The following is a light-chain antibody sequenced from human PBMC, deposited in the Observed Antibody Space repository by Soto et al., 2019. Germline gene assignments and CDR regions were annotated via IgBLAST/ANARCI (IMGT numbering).Light chain of an antibody. CDR1: ASTIGRNY. Sequence: QSVLTQSPSASGTPGQRVTISCSGSASTIGRNYVYWYQQLPGTAPKLLIYRNSQRPSGVPDRFSGSKSGNTASLTVSGLQTEDEADYYCSSKRGRNSYVFGTGTKVTVL. V-gene: IGLV1-47*01. CDR3: SSKRGRNSYV. J-gene: IGLJ1*01. CDR2: RNS.